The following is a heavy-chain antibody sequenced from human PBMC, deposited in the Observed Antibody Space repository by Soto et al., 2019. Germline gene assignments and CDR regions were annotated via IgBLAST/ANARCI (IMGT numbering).Heavy chain of an antibody. CDR2: IYSGGST. J-gene: IGHJ4*02. Sequence: EVQLVETGGGLIQPGGSLRLSCAASGFTVSSNYMSWFRQAPGKGLEWVSVIYSGGSTYYADSVKGRFTISRDNSKNTLYLQMNSLRAEDTAVYYCARSPSWSYYFDYWGQGTLVTVSS. CDR1: GFTVSSNY. CDR3: ARSPSWSYYFDY. D-gene: IGHD6-13*01. V-gene: IGHV3-53*02.